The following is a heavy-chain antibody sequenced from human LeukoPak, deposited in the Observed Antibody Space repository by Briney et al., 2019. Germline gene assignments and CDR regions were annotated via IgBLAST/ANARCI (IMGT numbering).Heavy chain of an antibody. V-gene: IGHV7-4-1*02. D-gene: IGHD3-10*01. CDR3: ASGLEKWFGAPLFDY. CDR2: INTNTGNP. J-gene: IGHJ4*02. Sequence: ASVKVSCKASGGTFSSYAISWVRQAPGQGLEWMGWINTNTGNPTYAQGFTGRFVFSLDTSVSTAYLQISSLKAEDTAVYYCASGLEKWFGAPLFDYWGQGTLVTVSS. CDR1: GGTFSSYA.